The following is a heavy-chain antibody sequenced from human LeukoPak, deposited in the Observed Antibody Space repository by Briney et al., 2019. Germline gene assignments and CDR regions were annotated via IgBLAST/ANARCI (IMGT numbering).Heavy chain of an antibody. CDR3: ARDGYCSSTSCYKGIDY. V-gene: IGHV4-59*12. Sequence: PSETLSLTCTVSGGSISSYYWSWIRQPPGKGLEWIGYIYYSGSTNYNPSLKSRVTISVDTSKNQFSLKLSSVTAADTAVYYCARDGYCSSTSCYKGIDYWGQGTLVTVSS. CDR1: GGSISSYY. J-gene: IGHJ4*02. D-gene: IGHD2-2*02. CDR2: IYYSGST.